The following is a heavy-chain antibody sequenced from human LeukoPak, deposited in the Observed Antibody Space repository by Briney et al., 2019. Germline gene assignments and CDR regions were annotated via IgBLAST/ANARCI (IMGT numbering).Heavy chain of an antibody. J-gene: IGHJ6*02. CDR3: ARESRYYYDSSGYYVHYYGMDV. Sequence: GGSLRLSCAASGFTFRSYWMHWVRQAPGKGLVWVSRINSDGSSTSYADSVKGRFTISRDNAKNTLYLQMNSLRAEDTAVYYCARESRYYYDSSGYYVHYYGMDVWGQGTTVTVSS. CDR2: INSDGSST. D-gene: IGHD3-22*01. CDR1: GFTFRSYW. V-gene: IGHV3-74*01.